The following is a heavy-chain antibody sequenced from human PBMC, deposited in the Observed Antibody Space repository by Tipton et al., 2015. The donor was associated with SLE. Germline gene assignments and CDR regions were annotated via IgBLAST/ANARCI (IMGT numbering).Heavy chain of an antibody. Sequence: QLVQSGAEVKKPGDSVKVSCKASGYTFTTYGISWVRQAPGQGLEWMGWISAYNGNTNYAQKLQGRVTMTTDTSTSPAYMELRSLRSDETAGYYCARDDSLVVVAAKYAFEIWGQGTMVTVCS. CDR1: GYTFTTYG. CDR3: ARDDSLVVVAAKYAFEI. D-gene: IGHD2-15*01. J-gene: IGHJ3*02. V-gene: IGHV1-18*01. CDR2: ISAYNGNT.